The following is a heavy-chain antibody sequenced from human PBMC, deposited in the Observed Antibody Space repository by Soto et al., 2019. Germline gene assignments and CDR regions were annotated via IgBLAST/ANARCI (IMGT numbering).Heavy chain of an antibody. V-gene: IGHV3-74*01. D-gene: IGHD3-22*01. Sequence: EVQLVESGGGLVQPGGSLRLSCAASGITFSTYWVHWVRQAPGKGLVWVSRINSDGSSTNYADAVKGRFTISRDNAKKRLYLQRNSLRAEDTAVYYGANGGYYDSRGRLGYWGQGTLVTVSS. CDR2: INSDGSST. CDR1: GITFSTYW. CDR3: ANGGYYDSRGRLGY. J-gene: IGHJ4*02.